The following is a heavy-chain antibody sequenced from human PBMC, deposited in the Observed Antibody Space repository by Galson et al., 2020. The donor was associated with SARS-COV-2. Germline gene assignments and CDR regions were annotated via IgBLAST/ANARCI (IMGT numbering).Heavy chain of an antibody. J-gene: IGHJ4*02. CDR1: GGSFRGYY. CDR2: INPSGST. V-gene: IGHV4-34*01. Sequence: PSETLARTCAVHGGSFRGYYRSSIRQPPGKGLEWIGAINPSGSTNSKPSTKSRVTISVDTSKNHFSLKLSSVTAADTAVYYCAREENFFLVVTATRMCYFDYWGRGTLVTVSS. CDR3: AREENFFLVVTATRMCYFDY. D-gene: IGHD2-21*02.